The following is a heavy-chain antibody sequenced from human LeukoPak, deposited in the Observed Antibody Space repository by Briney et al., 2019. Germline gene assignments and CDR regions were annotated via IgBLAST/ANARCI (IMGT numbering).Heavy chain of an antibody. CDR2: ISSNGGST. J-gene: IGHJ4*02. V-gene: IGHV3-64*01. CDR1: GFTFSSYA. D-gene: IGHD3-9*01. Sequence: PGGSLRLSCAASGFTFSSYAMHWVRQAPGKGLEYVSAISSNGGSTYYANSVKGRFTISRDNSKNTLYLQMGSLRAEDMAVYYCARSRYDILTGFLLDYWGQGTLVTVSS. CDR3: ARSRYDILTGFLLDY.